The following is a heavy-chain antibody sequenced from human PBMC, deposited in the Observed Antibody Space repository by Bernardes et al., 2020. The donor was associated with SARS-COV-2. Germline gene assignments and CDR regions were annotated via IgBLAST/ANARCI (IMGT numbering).Heavy chain of an antibody. J-gene: IGHJ4*02. D-gene: IGHD6-13*01. Sequence: GGSLRLSCAASGFTFSSYAMSWVRQAPGKGLEWVSAISGSGGSTYYADSVKGRFTISRDNSKNTLYLQMNSLRAEDTAVYYCAKEALSSSWYPDCFDYWGQGNLVTVSS. V-gene: IGHV3-23*01. CDR2: ISGSGGST. CDR3: AKEALSSSWYPDCFDY. CDR1: GFTFSSYA.